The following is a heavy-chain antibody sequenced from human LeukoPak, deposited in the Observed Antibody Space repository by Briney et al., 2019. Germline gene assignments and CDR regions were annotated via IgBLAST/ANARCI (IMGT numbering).Heavy chain of an antibody. CDR1: GYTFTSYH. V-gene: IGHV1-46*01. Sequence: ASVKVSCKASGYTFTSYHMHWVRQAPGQGVEWMGIINPSGGSTSYAQKFQGRVTVTRDTSTSTVYMELSSLRSEDTAVYYCARELSPSGNYDCWGQGTLVTVSS. CDR2: INPSGGST. J-gene: IGHJ4*02. CDR3: ARELSPSGNYDC. D-gene: IGHD1-26*01.